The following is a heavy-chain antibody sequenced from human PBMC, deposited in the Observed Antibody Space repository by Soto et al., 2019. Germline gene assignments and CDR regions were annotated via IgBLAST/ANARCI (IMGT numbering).Heavy chain of an antibody. CDR1: GFTFIGYW. Sequence: EVQLVESGGGVVQPGGSLRLSCAASGFTFIGYWMHWVRQGPGKGLVWVARINNDGIDTTYADSVKGRFTISRDNTKNMVYLEMNSXRADDTAVYYCARDGSMVRERWFDPWGQGTLVTVSS. V-gene: IGHV3-74*03. D-gene: IGHD3-10*01. J-gene: IGHJ5*02. CDR3: ARDGSMVRERWFDP. CDR2: INNDGIDT.